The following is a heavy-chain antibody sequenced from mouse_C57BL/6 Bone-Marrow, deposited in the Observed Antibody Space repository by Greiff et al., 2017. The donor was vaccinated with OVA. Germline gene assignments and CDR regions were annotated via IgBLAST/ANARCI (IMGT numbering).Heavy chain of an antibody. D-gene: IGHD1-1*01. CDR2: IWSGGRT. Sequence: QVQLKESGPGLVQPSQSLSITCTVSGFSLTSYGVHWVRQSPGKGLEWLGVIWSGGRTDYNAAFMSRLSITKDTSKSQVFFKMNSLQADDAAIYCCGKKVDSYFDVWGTGTTVTVSS. CDR1: GFSLTSYG. J-gene: IGHJ1*03. CDR3: GKKVDSYFDV. V-gene: IGHV2-5*01.